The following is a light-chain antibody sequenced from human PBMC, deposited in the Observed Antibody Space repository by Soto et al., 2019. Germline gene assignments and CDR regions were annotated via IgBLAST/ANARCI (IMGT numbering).Light chain of an antibody. CDR3: CSLTSSPSWV. CDR2: EVD. V-gene: IGLV2-14*01. Sequence: QSVLTQTASVSGSPGPSITISCTGTNSDIGAYNFVSWYQQHPGKAPKLIIHEVDNRPSGISHRFSGSKSGNRASLTISGLQAEDEADYYCCSLTSSPSWVFGGGTKVTV. J-gene: IGLJ3*02. CDR1: NSDIGAYNF.